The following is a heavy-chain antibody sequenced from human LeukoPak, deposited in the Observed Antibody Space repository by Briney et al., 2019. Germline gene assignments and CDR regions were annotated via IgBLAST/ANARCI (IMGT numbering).Heavy chain of an antibody. V-gene: IGHV4-4*07. CDR2: IYASGST. D-gene: IGHD3-22*01. Sequence: PSETLSLTCTVSGGSISSYYWSWIRQPAGKGLEWIGRIYASGSTYYNPSLKSRVTISVDTSKNQFSLKLSSVTAADTAVYYCARPGYYYDSSGDFDIWGQGTMVTVSS. CDR3: ARPGYYYDSSGDFDI. J-gene: IGHJ3*02. CDR1: GGSISSYY.